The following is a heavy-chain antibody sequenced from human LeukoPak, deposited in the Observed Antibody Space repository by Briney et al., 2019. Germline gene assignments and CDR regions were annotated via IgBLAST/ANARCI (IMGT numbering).Heavy chain of an antibody. V-gene: IGHV3-21*04. CDR1: GFTLSSYS. CDR3: TRDPRRLDY. CDR2: ISTSSSYI. Sequence: PGGSLRLSCAASGFTLSSYSMNWVRQAPGKGLEWVSSISTSSSYINYADSVKGRFTISRDNAKNSLYLQMNSLRAEDTAVYYCTRDPRRLDYWGQGTLVTVSS. J-gene: IGHJ4*02.